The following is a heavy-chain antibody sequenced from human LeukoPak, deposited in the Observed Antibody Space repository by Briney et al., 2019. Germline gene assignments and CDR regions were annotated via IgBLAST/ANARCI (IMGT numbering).Heavy chain of an antibody. D-gene: IGHD4-17*01. CDR2: ISGSGGST. J-gene: IGHJ4*02. Sequence: GGSLRLSCAASGFTFSSYAMSWVRQAPGKGLEWVSAISGSGGSTYYADSVKGRFTISRDNSKNTLYLQMNSLRAEDTAVYYCARGHTAVTRHFDFWGQGTLVTVSS. CDR3: ARGHTAVTRHFDF. CDR1: GFTFSSYA. V-gene: IGHV3-23*01.